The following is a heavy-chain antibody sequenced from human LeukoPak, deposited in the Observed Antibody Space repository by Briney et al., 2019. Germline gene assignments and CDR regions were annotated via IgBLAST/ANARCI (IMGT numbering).Heavy chain of an antibody. V-gene: IGHV1-69*05. Sequence: SVKVSCKASGGTFSSYAISWVRQAPGQGLEWMGGIIPIFGTANYAQKFQGRVTITTDESTSTAYMELSSLRSEDTAVYYCATNTAPPAYYDFWSGPNWFDPWGQGTLVTVSS. CDR3: ATNTAPPAYYDFWSGPNWFDP. D-gene: IGHD3-3*01. J-gene: IGHJ5*02. CDR2: IIPIFGTA. CDR1: GGTFSSYA.